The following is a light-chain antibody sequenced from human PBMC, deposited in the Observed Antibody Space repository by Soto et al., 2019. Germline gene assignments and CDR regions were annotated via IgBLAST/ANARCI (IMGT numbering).Light chain of an antibody. V-gene: IGLV2-8*01. J-gene: IGLJ1*01. CDR3: SSHGGANNFYV. CDR2: EVS. CDR1: SSDIGAYDY. Sequence: QSALTQPPSASGSPGQSVTISCTGTSSDIGAYDYVSWYQQHPGKVPKLMICEVSKRPSGVPDRFSASKSGNTASLTVSGLQAEDEADYYCSSHGGANNFYVFGTGTKSPS.